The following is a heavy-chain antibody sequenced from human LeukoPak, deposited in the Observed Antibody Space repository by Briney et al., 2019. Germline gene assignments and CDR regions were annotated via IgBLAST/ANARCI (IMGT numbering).Heavy chain of an antibody. CDR1: GGSISSNIW. J-gene: IGHJ6*02. V-gene: IGHV4-4*02. CDR2: IFHSASP. D-gene: IGHD2-21*01. Sequence: SGTLSLTCAVSGGSISSNIWWTWARQPPGKGQEWIGEIFHSASPNYTPSLKSRVTISVDKSKNQFSLKLSSVTAADTAVYYCARRTTFPVVGMDVWGQGTTVTVSS. CDR3: ARRTTFPVVGMDV.